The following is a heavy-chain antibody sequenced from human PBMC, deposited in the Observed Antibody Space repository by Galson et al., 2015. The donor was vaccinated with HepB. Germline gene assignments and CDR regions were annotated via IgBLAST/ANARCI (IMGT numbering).Heavy chain of an antibody. Sequence: SLRLSCAASGFTFSTYWVYWVRQAPGKGLEWVASIKEDGSEKYYVDSVKGRFTVSRDNAKNSLYLEMNSLRAEDTAVYYCAKDMEGGYSFSYWGQGTLVTVSS. D-gene: IGHD5-18*01. J-gene: IGHJ4*02. CDR1: GFTFSTYW. CDR2: IKEDGSEK. V-gene: IGHV3-7*03. CDR3: AKDMEGGYSFSY.